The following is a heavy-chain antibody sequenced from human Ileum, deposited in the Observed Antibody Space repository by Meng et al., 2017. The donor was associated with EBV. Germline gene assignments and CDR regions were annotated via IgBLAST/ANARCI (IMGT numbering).Heavy chain of an antibody. V-gene: IGHV3-15*01. CDR1: GFAFSNAG. J-gene: IGHJ5*02. CDR3: VSSWSDP. CDR2: IKSATVGGTT. Sequence: DGHLVESGGGLVKPGGCLMLSCAACGFAFSNAGMSWVRQAPGKGLEWVDRIKSATVGGTTDYAAAVKGRFTISRDDSKNMVFLQMNSLKTEDTAVYYCVSSWSDPWGQGTLVTVSS.